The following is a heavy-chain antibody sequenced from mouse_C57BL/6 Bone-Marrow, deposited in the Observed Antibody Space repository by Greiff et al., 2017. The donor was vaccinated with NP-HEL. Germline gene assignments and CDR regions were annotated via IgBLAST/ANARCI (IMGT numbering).Heavy chain of an antibody. J-gene: IGHJ3*01. V-gene: IGHV1-63*01. D-gene: IGHD1-1*01. Sequence: QVQLKQSGAELVRPGTSVKMSCKASGYTFTNYWIGWAKQRPGHGLEWIGDIYPGGGYTNYNEKFKGKATLTADKSSSTAYMQFSSLTSEDSAIYYCARWDYGSSPFAYWGQGTLVTVSA. CDR1: GYTFTNYW. CDR2: IYPGGGYT. CDR3: ARWDYGSSPFAY.